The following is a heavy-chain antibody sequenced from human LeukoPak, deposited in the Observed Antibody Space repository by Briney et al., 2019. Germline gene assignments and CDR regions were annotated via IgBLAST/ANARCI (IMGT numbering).Heavy chain of an antibody. V-gene: IGHV1-46*01. Sequence: GASAKVSCKAPGYTFTSYYMHWVRQALGQGPEGRGIINPSGGSTSYAQKFQGRVTMTRDMSTSTVYMELSSLRSEDTAVYYCARDSTSSNWFDPWGQGTLVTVSS. J-gene: IGHJ5*02. CDR2: INPSGGST. D-gene: IGHD2-2*01. CDR3: ARDSTSSNWFDP. CDR1: GYTFTSYY.